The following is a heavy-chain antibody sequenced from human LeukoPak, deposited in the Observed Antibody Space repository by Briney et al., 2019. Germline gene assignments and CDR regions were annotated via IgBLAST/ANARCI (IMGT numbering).Heavy chain of an antibody. V-gene: IGHV3-21*01. CDR3: ARQRSLRFLEWAHDAFDI. D-gene: IGHD3-3*01. CDR2: ISSSSSYI. Sequence: PGGSLRLYCAASGFTFSSYSMNWVRQAPGKGLEWVSSISSSSSYIYYADSVKGRFTISRDNAKNSLYMQMNSLRAEDTAVYYCARQRSLRFLEWAHDAFDIWGQGTMVTVSS. CDR1: GFTFSSYS. J-gene: IGHJ3*02.